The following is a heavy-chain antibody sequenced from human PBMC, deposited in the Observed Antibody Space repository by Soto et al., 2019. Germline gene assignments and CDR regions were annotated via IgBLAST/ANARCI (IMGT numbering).Heavy chain of an antibody. CDR1: GFTFSGYW. CDR2: INSDVSST. Sequence: GGSLRLSCAASGFTFSGYWMHWVRQAPGKGLVWVSRINSDVSSTSYADSVKGRFTISRDNAKNTLFLQMNSLGAEDTAVYYCARSGIQLWFLSSWGQGTLVTVSS. D-gene: IGHD5-18*01. J-gene: IGHJ5*02. CDR3: ARSGIQLWFLSS. V-gene: IGHV3-74*01.